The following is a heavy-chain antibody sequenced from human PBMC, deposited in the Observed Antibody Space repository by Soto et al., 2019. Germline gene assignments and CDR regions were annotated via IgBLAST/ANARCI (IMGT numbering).Heavy chain of an antibody. CDR2: INESGST. D-gene: IGHD2-21*01. CDR3: ARVIGIVALTGELAGVKYDY. V-gene: IGHV4-34*01. CDR1: GQSFSGHS. J-gene: IGHJ4*02. Sequence: QVQLQQWGAGLVKPSETLSLSCAVYGQSFSGHSWAWIRQPPGKGLEWIGEINESGSTYYNPTLKSRVTGSRGTSSNQFTMNRSSVSAADTAEYLCARVIGIVALTGELAGVKYDYWGQGTLVNVHS.